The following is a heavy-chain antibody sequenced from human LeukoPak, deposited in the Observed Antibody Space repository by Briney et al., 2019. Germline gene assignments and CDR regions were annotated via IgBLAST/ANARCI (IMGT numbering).Heavy chain of an antibody. D-gene: IGHD4-23*01. CDR2: IKEDRTAD. V-gene: IGHV3-7*01. CDR3: VRGGWELDY. J-gene: IGHJ4*02. CDR1: GFSVRDFW. Sequence: GGSLRLSCAASGFSVRDFWMAWVRQAPGKGLEWVAHIKEDRTADYYVDSVKGRFTISKDDGKNSLHLQMNTLKVEDTAVYYCVRGGWELDYWGQGTLVTVSS.